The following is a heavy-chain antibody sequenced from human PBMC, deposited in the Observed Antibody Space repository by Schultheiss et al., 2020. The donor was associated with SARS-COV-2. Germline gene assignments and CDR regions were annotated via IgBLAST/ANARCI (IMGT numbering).Heavy chain of an antibody. D-gene: IGHD4-17*01. CDR3: ARDLLGYGDPLNWFDP. CDR2: IKSKTDGGTT. J-gene: IGHJ5*02. CDR1: GFTFSNAW. V-gene: IGHV3-15*01. Sequence: GGSLRLSCAASGFTFSNAWMSWVRQAPGKGLEWVGRIKSKTDGGTTDYAAPVKGRFTISRDDSKNTLYLQMNSLRAEDTAVYYCARDLLGYGDPLNWFDPWGQGTLVTVSS.